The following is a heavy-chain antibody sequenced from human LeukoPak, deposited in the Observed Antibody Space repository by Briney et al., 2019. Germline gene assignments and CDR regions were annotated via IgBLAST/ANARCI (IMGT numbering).Heavy chain of an antibody. J-gene: IGHJ3*02. CDR1: GGTFSSYA. CDR2: IIPIFGTA. V-gene: IGHV1-69*05. D-gene: IGHD3-22*01. Sequence: SVKVSCKASGGTFSSYAISWVRQAPGQGLEWMGRIIPIFGTANYAQKFQGRVTITTDESTSTAYMELSSLRSEDTAVYYCARDSGYDSSGYYSPGAFDIWGQGTMVNVSS. CDR3: ARDSGYDSSGYYSPGAFDI.